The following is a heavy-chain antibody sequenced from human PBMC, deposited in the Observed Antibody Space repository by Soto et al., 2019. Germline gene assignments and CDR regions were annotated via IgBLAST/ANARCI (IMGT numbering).Heavy chain of an antibody. V-gene: IGHV3-23*01. J-gene: IGHJ4*02. CDR2: ITGGGGGS. CDR3: ERDGGRGHNYDLGDFGS. Sequence: PGGSLRLSCAASGFTFSSYAMSWVRQAPGKGLEWVSGITGGGGGSYYADSVKGRFTISRDNAKNSLYLQMNTLRAEDTGVYYCERDGGRGHNYDLGDFGSWVQGTLVTVS. D-gene: IGHD5-18*01. CDR1: GFTFSSYA.